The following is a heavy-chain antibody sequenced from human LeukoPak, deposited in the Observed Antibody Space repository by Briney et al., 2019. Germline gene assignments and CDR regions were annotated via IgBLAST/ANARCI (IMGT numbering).Heavy chain of an antibody. Sequence: SQTLSLTCTVSGGSISSGGYYWSWIRQHPGKGLEWIGYIYYSGSTYYNPSLKSRVTISVDTSKNQFSLKLSSVTAADTAVYYCARGHSSGWYECDYWGQGTLVTVSS. CDR1: GGSISSGGYY. D-gene: IGHD6-19*01. J-gene: IGHJ4*02. V-gene: IGHV4-31*03. CDR2: IYYSGST. CDR3: ARGHSSGWYECDY.